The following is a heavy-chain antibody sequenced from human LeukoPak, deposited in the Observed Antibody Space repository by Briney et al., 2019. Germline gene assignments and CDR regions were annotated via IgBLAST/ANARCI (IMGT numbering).Heavy chain of an antibody. CDR3: MKSLRPGLRYFDCYCQTRAY. Sequence: SETLSLTCTLSGLSIRISSCYWLWIRQPPGKGLEWIGSIYYSGSTYYNPSLKSRVTISVDTSKNQFSLKLSSVTAADTAVYYQMKSLRPGLRYFDCYCQTRAYWGQGTLVTVSS. D-gene: IGHD3-9*01. J-gene: IGHJ4*02. CDR1: GLSIRISSCY. V-gene: IGHV4-39*01. CDR2: IYYSGST.